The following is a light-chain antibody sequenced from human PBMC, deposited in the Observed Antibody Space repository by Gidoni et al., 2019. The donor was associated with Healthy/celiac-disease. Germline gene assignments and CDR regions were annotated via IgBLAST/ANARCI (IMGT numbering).Light chain of an antibody. CDR1: QSGSSN. CDR3: QQYNNWLMYT. CDR2: GAS. Sequence: EIVMKQSPATLSVSPGERATLSCRASQSGSSNLAWYQQKPGQAPRLLIYGASTRATGIPARFSGSGSGTEFTLTISSLQSEDFAVYYCQQYNNWLMYTFXQXTKLEIK. V-gene: IGKV3-15*01. J-gene: IGKJ2*01.